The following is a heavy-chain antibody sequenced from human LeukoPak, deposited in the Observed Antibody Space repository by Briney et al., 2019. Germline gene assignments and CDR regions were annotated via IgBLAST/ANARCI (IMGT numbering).Heavy chain of an antibody. J-gene: IGHJ4*02. D-gene: IGHD2-15*01. CDR1: GFSLSTSGVG. CDR3: AHRYCSGGSCYFGFDY. CDR2: IYWDDDK. Sequence: SGPTLVKPTQTLTLTCTFSGFSLSTSGVGVCWIRQPPGKALEWLALIYWDDDKRYSPSLKSRLTITKDTSKNQVVLTMTNMDPVDTATYYCAHRYCSGGSCYFGFDYWGQGTLVTVSS. V-gene: IGHV2-5*02.